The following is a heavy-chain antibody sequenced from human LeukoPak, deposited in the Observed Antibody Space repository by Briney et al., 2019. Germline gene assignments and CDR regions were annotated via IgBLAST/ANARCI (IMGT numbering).Heavy chain of an antibody. CDR3: ARYSGSYSDAFDI. D-gene: IGHD1-26*01. CDR2: IYYTGNT. CDR1: GVSISSSNSY. J-gene: IGHJ3*02. V-gene: IGHV4-39*01. Sequence: PSQTLSLTCTVSGVSISSSNSYWGWIRQPPGKGLEWIGSIYYTGNTYYNASLKSRVTISIDTSKNQISLRLTSVTATDTAVYYCARYSGSYSDAFDIWGQGTMVTVSS.